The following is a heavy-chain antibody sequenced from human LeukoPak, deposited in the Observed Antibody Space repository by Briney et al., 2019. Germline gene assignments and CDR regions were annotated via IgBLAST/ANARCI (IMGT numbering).Heavy chain of an antibody. J-gene: IGHJ5*02. D-gene: IGHD3-22*01. Sequence: GGSLRLSCAASGFTFYDYAMQWVRQAPGKGLEGVSGISWNSGTIVYADSVKGRFTIYRDNASNSLYLQMNSLRAEDTAVYYCARDLGQYYDTSDNWFDPWGQGTLVTVSS. CDR2: ISWNSGTI. V-gene: IGHV3-9*01. CDR1: GFTFYDYA. CDR3: ARDLGQYYDTSDNWFDP.